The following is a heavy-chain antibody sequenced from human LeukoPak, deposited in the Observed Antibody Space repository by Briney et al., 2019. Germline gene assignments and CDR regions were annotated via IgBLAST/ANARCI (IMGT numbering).Heavy chain of an antibody. J-gene: IGHJ4*02. CDR2: INHSGST. CDR1: GGSFSGYY. V-gene: IGHV4-34*01. Sequence: SETLSVTCAVYGGSFSGYYWSWIRQPPGKGLEWIGEINHSGSTNYNPSLKSRVTISVDTSKNQFSLKLSSVTAADTAVYYCARKKHLDYWGQGTLVTVSS. CDR3: ARKKHLDY.